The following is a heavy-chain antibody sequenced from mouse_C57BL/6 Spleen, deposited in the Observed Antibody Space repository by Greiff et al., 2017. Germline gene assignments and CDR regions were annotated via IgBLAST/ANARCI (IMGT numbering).Heavy chain of an antibody. Sequence: EVMLVESGEGLVKPGGSLKLSCAASGFTFSSYAMSWVRQTPEKRLEWVAYISSGGDYIYYADTVKGRFTISRDNARNTLYLQMSSLKSEDTAMYYCTRDGIYDGYYVGYFDVWGTGTTVTVSS. V-gene: IGHV5-9-1*02. CDR1: GFTFSSYA. CDR2: ISSGGDYI. CDR3: TRDGIYDGYYVGYFDV. D-gene: IGHD2-3*01. J-gene: IGHJ1*03.